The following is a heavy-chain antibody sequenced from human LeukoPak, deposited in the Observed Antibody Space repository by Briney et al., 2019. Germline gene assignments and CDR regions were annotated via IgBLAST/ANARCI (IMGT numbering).Heavy chain of an antibody. CDR1: GGSISSYY. D-gene: IGHD6-19*01. Sequence: SETLSLTCTISGGSISSYYWSWIRQSPGKGLEWIGYVYYRGSTNYNPSLKSRVSISVDTSKNQFSLKLTSVTAADTAVYYCARDGGDTSGWYGGYYYFMDVWGKGTTVTVSS. CDR3: ARDGGDTSGWYGGYYYFMDV. V-gene: IGHV4-59*01. J-gene: IGHJ6*03. CDR2: VYYRGST.